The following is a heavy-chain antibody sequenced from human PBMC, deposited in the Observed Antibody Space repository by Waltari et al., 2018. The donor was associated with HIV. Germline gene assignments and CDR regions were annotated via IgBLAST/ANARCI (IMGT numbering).Heavy chain of an antibody. CDR2: IGAENYR. CDR1: GFKIINYA. CDR3: ALGGIGASGYSYYGLDV. D-gene: IGHD1-26*01. J-gene: IGHJ6*02. Sequence: EVKVLESGGDLVQPGGSLRLSCAGPGFKIINYALSWARRAPREGSECVSSIGAENYRYCADSWGGRFTNSSDASENPVYLYINNLRADDTALYCCALGGIGASGYSYYGLDVWGQGTTVTVSS. V-gene: IGHV3-23*03.